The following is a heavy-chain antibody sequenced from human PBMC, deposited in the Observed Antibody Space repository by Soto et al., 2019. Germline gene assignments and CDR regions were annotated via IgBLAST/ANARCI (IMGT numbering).Heavy chain of an antibody. CDR1: GFTFTSSA. CDR2: IAVGSGYT. Sequence: QMPLEQSGPEVKKPGTSVKVSCKASGFTFTSSAFQWVRQARGQRLEWIGWIAVGSGYTNYAQRFQDTVTLTRDMSTATPYMELSRLTSEDTAIYYCAADATAWQQMVPSDYWGQGTLVTVSS. CDR3: AADATAWQQMVPSDY. D-gene: IGHD2-8*01. V-gene: IGHV1-58*01. J-gene: IGHJ4*02.